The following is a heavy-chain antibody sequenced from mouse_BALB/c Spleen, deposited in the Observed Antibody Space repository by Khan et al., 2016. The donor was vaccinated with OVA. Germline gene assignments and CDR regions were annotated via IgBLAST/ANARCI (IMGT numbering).Heavy chain of an antibody. CDR1: GFSLTNYG. J-gene: IGHJ4*01. CDR2: IWSDGST. V-gene: IGHV2-6-1*01. Sequence: QVQLKESGPGLVAPSQSLSITCTISGFSLTNYGVHWVRQPPGKGLEWLVVIWSDGSTTYNSALISRLSISKDNSTSQVFLKMNSLQTDDTAMYYCARQPYYHYDVMDYWGQGTSVTVSS. CDR3: ARQPYYHYDVMDY. D-gene: IGHD2-10*01.